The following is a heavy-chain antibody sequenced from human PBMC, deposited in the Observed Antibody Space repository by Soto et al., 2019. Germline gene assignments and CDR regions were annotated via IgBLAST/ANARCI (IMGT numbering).Heavy chain of an antibody. V-gene: IGHV3-30*18. J-gene: IGHJ4*02. CDR3: AKDQWLAPSTYYYDSSGYYLGPDY. CDR2: ISYDGSNK. CDR1: GFTFSSYG. Sequence: PGGSLRLSCAASGFTFSSYGMHWVRQAPGKGLEWVAVISYDGSNKYYADSVKGRFTISRDNSKNTLYLQMNSLRAEDTAVYYCAKDQWLAPSTYYYDSSGYYLGPDYWGQGTLVTVSS. D-gene: IGHD3-22*01.